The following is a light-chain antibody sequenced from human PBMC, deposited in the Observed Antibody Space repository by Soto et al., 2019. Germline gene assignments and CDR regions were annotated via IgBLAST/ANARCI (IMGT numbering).Light chain of an antibody. CDR3: QQLNSYPFT. Sequence: DIPLTQSPSFLSASVGDRVTITCRASQGISSNLAWYQQKPGKAPKLLIYAASTLQSGVPSRFSGSGSGTEFTLTISSLQPEDFETYYGQQLNSYPFTFGGGTKVEIK. J-gene: IGKJ4*01. V-gene: IGKV1-9*01. CDR1: QGISSN. CDR2: AAS.